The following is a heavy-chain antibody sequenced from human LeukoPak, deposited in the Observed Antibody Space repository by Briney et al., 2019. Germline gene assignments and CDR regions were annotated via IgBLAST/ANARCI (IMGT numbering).Heavy chain of an antibody. CDR3: ARSARGALISVVISEFDF. D-gene: IGHD3-22*01. CDR2: IYYSGAT. J-gene: IGHJ4*02. CDR1: GGSVNSSSYY. V-gene: IGHV4-39*01. Sequence: SETLSLTCTVSGGSVNSSSYYWGWIRQTPGKGLEWIGSIYYSGATYYNPSLKSRVNISVDTSKNQFSLKLSSVTAADTAVYYCARSARGALISVVISEFDFWGQGTLVTVSS.